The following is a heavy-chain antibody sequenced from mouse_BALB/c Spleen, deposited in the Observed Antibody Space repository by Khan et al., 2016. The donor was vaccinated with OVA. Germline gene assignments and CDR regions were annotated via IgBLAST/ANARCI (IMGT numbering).Heavy chain of an antibody. D-gene: IGHD2-10*02. J-gene: IGHJ2*01. CDR1: GYSFTGYN. Sequence: IQLVQSGPELEKPGASVKISCKASGYSFTGYNMNWVKQSNGKSLEWIGNIDPYYGGATYNQKFKGKATLTVDKSSSTVYMQLKSLTSEDSAVYYCTRGYGNYVRYYFDYWGQGTTLTVSS. CDR3: TRGYGNYVRYYFDY. V-gene: IGHV1S135*01. CDR2: IDPYYGGA.